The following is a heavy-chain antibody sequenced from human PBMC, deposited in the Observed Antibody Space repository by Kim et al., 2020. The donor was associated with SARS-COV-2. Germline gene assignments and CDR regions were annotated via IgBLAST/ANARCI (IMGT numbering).Heavy chain of an antibody. CDR3: ARISGDYDRWFDP. Sequence: SETLSLTCTVSGGSVSSGPYYWNWIRQPPGKGLEWIGYMYYSGSTNYNPSLKSRVTISIDTSKNQFSLKLSSVTAADTAVYYCARISGDYDRWFDPWGQGTLVTVSS. CDR2: MYYSGST. CDR1: GGSVSSGPYY. D-gene: IGHD4-17*01. V-gene: IGHV4-61*01. J-gene: IGHJ5*02.